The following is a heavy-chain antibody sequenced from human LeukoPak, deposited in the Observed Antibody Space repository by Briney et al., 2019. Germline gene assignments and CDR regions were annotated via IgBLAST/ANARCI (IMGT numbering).Heavy chain of an antibody. CDR3: ARSVSSTRGTRDYYDSSGYGY. CDR1: GGTFSSYA. V-gene: IGHV1-69*13. D-gene: IGHD3-22*01. CDR2: IIPIFGTA. Sequence: SVKVSCKASGGTFSSYAISWVRQAPGQGLEWMGGIIPIFGTANYAQKFQGRVTITADESTSTAYMELSSLRSEDTAVYYCARSVSSTRGTRDYYDSSGYGYWGQGTLVTVSS. J-gene: IGHJ4*02.